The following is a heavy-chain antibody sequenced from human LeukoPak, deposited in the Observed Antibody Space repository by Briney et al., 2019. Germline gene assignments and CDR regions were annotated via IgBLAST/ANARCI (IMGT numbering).Heavy chain of an antibody. D-gene: IGHD6-13*01. CDR2: RNQDGSEK. J-gene: IGHJ3*02. CDR1: EVTISTNW. Sequence: PAGSLRLSCAASEVTISTNWISWGCHGPPQGLDLVSNRNQDGSEKYYVDSLKGRFTISTDNAKNTQYLLMNNLRAAATTAYYYSGSWSPYDAFDIWGQGTMVNVSS. V-gene: IGHV3-7*02. CDR3: SGSWSPYDAFDI.